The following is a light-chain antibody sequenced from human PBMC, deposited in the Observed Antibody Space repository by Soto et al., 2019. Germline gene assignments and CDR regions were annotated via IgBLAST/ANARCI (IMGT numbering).Light chain of an antibody. J-gene: IGKJ3*01. V-gene: IGKV1-5*03. CDR3: QPYNTFLLT. CDR1: QIISNW. CDR2: KAS. Sequence: DIQVTQSPSTLSASVGDSVTISCRASQIISNWLAWYQQKPGKAPTLLIYKASTLESGVPSRFRGSGSGTDFTLTISSLQPDDFATYYCQPYNTFLLTFGPGTRVDIK.